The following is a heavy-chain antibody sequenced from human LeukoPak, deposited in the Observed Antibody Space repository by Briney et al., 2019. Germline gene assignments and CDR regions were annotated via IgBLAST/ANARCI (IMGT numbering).Heavy chain of an antibody. CDR3: ASPVLLIRGVTVDY. CDR1: GFTFSSCS. Sequence: GGSLRLSCVASGFTFSSCSMNWVRQAPGKGLEWIAYINSSSSTIYYADSVKGRFTVSRDNAKNSLYLQMNSLRAEDTAVYYCASPVLLIRGVTVDYWGQGTLVTVSS. V-gene: IGHV3-48*04. CDR2: INSSSSTI. D-gene: IGHD3-10*01. J-gene: IGHJ4*02.